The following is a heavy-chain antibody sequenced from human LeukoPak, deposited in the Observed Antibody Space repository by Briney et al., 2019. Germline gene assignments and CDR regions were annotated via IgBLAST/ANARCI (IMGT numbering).Heavy chain of an antibody. D-gene: IGHD2-2*01. V-gene: IGHV4-30-4*01. Sequence: SETLSLTCTVSGASINSGGYYWSWIRQPPGKGLEWIGYISYSGKTYYNPPLKSRVTISVDTSKNQFSLKLSSVTAADTAVYYCAGRDEYCSSGGFCDYWGQGTLVTVSS. J-gene: IGHJ4*02. CDR3: AGRDEYCSSGGFCDY. CDR2: ISYSGKT. CDR1: GASINSGGYY.